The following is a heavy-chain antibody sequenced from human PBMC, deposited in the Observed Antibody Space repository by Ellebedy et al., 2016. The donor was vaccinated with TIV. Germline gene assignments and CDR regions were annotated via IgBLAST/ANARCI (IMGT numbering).Heavy chain of an antibody. CDR3: AKEAYDILTGSQMYGMDV. D-gene: IGHD3-9*01. J-gene: IGHJ6*02. CDR1: GLTFSSYG. CDR2: ISYDANNK. V-gene: IGHV3-30*18. Sequence: GESLKISCAASGLTFSSYGMHWVRQAPGKGLEWLAFISYDANNKDYADYVKGRFTISRDNSMNTLYLQMNRLSVEDTAVYYCAKEAYDILTGSQMYGMDVWGQGTTVTVSS.